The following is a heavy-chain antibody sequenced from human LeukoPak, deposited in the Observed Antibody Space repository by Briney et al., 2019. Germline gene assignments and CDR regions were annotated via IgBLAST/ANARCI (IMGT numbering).Heavy chain of an antibody. CDR2: ISYDGSNK. CDR3: AKARIRGYSYGALDY. CDR1: GFTFSSYW. D-gene: IGHD5-18*01. Sequence: GGSLRLSCAASGFTFSSYWMSWVRQAPGKGLEWVAVISYDGSNKYYADSVKGRFTISRDNSKNTLYLQMNSLRAEDTAVYYCAKARIRGYSYGALDYWGQGTLVTVSS. J-gene: IGHJ4*02. V-gene: IGHV3-30*18.